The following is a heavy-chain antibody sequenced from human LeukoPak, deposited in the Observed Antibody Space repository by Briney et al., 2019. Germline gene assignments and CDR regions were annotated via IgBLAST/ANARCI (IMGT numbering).Heavy chain of an antibody. D-gene: IGHD3-10*01. CDR1: GFTFRSYA. CDR2: ISSSGDST. Sequence: QPGGSLRLSCSASGFTFRSYAMLWVRQARGKGLEYVTAISSSGDSTYYADSLKGRFTISRDNSKNTLYLQMRSLRPEDTAVYYCVKGIRQYAYGTFDYWGQGTLVTVSS. CDR3: VKGIRQYAYGTFDY. J-gene: IGHJ4*02. V-gene: IGHV3-64D*09.